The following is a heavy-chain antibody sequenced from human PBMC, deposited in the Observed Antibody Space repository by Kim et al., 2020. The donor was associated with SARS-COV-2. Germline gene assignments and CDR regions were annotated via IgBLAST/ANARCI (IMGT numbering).Heavy chain of an antibody. CDR1: GGSISSSSYY. D-gene: IGHD3-9*01. CDR3: VRRNYDILTGYYNVATFDY. Sequence: SETLSLTCTVSGGSISSSSYYWGWIRQPPGKGLEWIGSIYYSGSTYYNPSLKSRVTISVDTSKNQFSLKLSSVTAADTAVYYCVRRNYDILTGYYNVATFDYWGQGTLVTVSS. V-gene: IGHV4-39*01. J-gene: IGHJ4*02. CDR2: IYYSGST.